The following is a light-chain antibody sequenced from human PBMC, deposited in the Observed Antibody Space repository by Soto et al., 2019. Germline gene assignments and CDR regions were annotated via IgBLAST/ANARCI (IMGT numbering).Light chain of an antibody. J-gene: IGKJ3*01. Sequence: DIPMTQSPSTLSAFVGDRVTIACRASQNISSWLAWYQQKPGKAPKILIYKASTLESGVPARFSGSGSGTEFSLTISSLQPXXXXXXXXXXXHXXSXFGPGTKVDL. CDR2: KAS. CDR1: QNISSW. CDR3: XXXHXXSX. V-gene: IGKV1-5*03.